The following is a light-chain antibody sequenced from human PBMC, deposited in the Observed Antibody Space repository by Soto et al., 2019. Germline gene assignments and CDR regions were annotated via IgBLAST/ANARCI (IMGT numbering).Light chain of an antibody. J-gene: IGKJ1*01. Sequence: DIKMNQSPSTLSAYVGDRVTITCRASQSLSGWLAWYQQEPGKAPKLLIYMASSLASGVPSRFSGSGSGTEFTLTISSLQPDDFATYYCQQYDGYSWTFGQGTNVDIK. CDR3: QQYDGYSWT. CDR2: MAS. CDR1: QSLSGW. V-gene: IGKV1-5*03.